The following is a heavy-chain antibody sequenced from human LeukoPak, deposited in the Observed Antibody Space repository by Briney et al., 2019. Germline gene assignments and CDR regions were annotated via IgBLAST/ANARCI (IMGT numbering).Heavy chain of an antibody. CDR3: ARHFFSSRRGVWFDP. J-gene: IGHJ5*02. Sequence: PSETLSLTCTVSGGSISSSSYYWGWIRQPPGKWLEWIGSIYYSGSTYYNPSLKSRVTISVDTSKNQFSLKLSSVTAADTAVYYCARHFFSSRRGVWFDPWGQGTLVTVSS. D-gene: IGHD2-8*01. CDR1: GGSISSSSYY. V-gene: IGHV4-39*01. CDR2: IYYSGST.